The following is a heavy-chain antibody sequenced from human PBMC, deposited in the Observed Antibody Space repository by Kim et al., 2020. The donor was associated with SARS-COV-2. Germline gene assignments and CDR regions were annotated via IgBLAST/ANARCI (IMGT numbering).Heavy chain of an antibody. J-gene: IGHJ6*02. CDR1: GYTFTSYY. V-gene: IGHV1-46*01. D-gene: IGHD6-19*01. CDR2: INPSGGST. CDR3: AREKAVAVAGGGGYYGMDV. Sequence: ASVKVSCKASGYTFTSYYMHWVRQAPGQGLEWMGIINPSGGSTSYAQKFQGRVTMTRDTSTSTVYMELSSLRSEDTAVYYCAREKAVAVAGGGGYYGMDVWGQGTTVTVSS.